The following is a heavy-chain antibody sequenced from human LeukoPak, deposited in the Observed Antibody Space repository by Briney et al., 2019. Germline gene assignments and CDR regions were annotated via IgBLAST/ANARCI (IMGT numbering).Heavy chain of an antibody. CDR2: LSYRGDT. V-gene: IGHV4-39*01. D-gene: IGHD6-19*01. J-gene: IGHJ4*02. CDR3: ARQVYSGGWYGPFDY. Sequence: SETLSLTCTVSAGSISSSTYYLGWFRQPPGKELEWIGSLSYRGDTYYNPSLRSRLTISVDTSESHFSLNLTSLAAADTAVYYCARQVYSGGWYGPFDYWGQGTLVTVSS. CDR1: AGSISSSTYY.